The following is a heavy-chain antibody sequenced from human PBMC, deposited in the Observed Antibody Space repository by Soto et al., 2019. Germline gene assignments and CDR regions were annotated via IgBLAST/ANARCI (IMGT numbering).Heavy chain of an antibody. CDR1: GGSFSGYY. J-gene: IGHJ6*03. D-gene: IGHD2-2*01. CDR3: ARGVVVPAATYYYYYYMDV. V-gene: IGHV4-34*01. Sequence: QVQLQQWGAGLLKPSETLSLTCAVYGGSFSGYYWSWIRQPPGKGREWMGEINHSGGTNSNPSLKSRVTLSVDTSKNHFSLKLSSVTAAHTAVYYCARGVVVPAATYYYYYYMDVWGKGTTVTVSS. CDR2: INHSGGT.